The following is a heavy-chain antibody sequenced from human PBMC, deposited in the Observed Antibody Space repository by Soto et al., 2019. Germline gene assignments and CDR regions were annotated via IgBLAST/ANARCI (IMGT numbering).Heavy chain of an antibody. CDR2: ISAYNGNT. J-gene: IGHJ6*02. D-gene: IGHD2-2*01. Sequence: QVPLVQSGAEVKKPGASVKVSCKASGYTFTSYGISWVRQAPGQGLEWMGWISAYNGNTNYAQKLQGRVTMTTDTSTSTAYMELRSLRSDDTAVYYCARDREVVVVPAATYGMDVWGQGTTVTVSS. CDR1: GYTFTSYG. CDR3: ARDREVVVVPAATYGMDV. V-gene: IGHV1-18*01.